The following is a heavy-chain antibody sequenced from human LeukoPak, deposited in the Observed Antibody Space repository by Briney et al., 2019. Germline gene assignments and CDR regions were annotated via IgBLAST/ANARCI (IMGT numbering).Heavy chain of an antibody. D-gene: IGHD3-10*01. CDR2: INPSGGSK. Sequence: GTVTVSCTASGYTFTSYYMHWVRQAPGQGLEWMGIINPSGGSKNYAQKFQGRVTITRETKTRTVYMGMSRLRAEDTAVYYCARGRLGRFGVLYFHFWGRRTLVSVFS. V-gene: IGHV1-46*01. CDR1: GYTFTSYY. CDR3: ARGRLGRFGVLYFHF. J-gene: IGHJ4*02.